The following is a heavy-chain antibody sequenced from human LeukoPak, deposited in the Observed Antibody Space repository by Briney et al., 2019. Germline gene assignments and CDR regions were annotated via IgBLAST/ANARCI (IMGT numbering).Heavy chain of an antibody. CDR3: ARGQSSSHDY. J-gene: IGHJ4*02. V-gene: IGHV4-59*01. Sequence: PSETLSLTCTVSGGSISSYYWSWIRQPPGKGLEWIGYIYYSGSTNYNPSLKSRVTISVDTSKNQFSLKLSSVTAADTAVYYRARGQSSSHDYWGQGTLVTVSS. CDR1: GGSISSYY. D-gene: IGHD6-13*01. CDR2: IYYSGST.